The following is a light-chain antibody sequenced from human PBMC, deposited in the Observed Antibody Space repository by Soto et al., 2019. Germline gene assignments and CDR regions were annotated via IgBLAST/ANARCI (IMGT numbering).Light chain of an antibody. CDR1: TGAVTSGHY. V-gene: IGLV7-46*01. CDR3: LLSYSGANWV. Sequence: QAVVTQEPSLTVSPGGTVTLTCGSSTGAVTSGHYPYCFQQNPGQAPRTLIYETSNKHSWTPARFSGSLLGGKAALTLSGAQPEDEAEYYCLLSYSGANWVFGGGTQLTVL. J-gene: IGLJ3*02. CDR2: ETS.